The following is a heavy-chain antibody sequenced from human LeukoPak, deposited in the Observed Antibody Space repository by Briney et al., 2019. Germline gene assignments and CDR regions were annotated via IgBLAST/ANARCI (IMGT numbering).Heavy chain of an antibody. Sequence: SETLSLTCTVSGGSISSYYWSWIRQPPGKGLEWIGFIYHSGSTIYNPSLKSRGTISVDTSKNQFSLTLSSVTAADTAVYYCASFILAAGKFDYWGQGTLVTVSS. CDR2: IYHSGST. CDR3: ASFILAAGKFDY. D-gene: IGHD6-13*01. V-gene: IGHV4-59*01. J-gene: IGHJ4*02. CDR1: GGSISSYY.